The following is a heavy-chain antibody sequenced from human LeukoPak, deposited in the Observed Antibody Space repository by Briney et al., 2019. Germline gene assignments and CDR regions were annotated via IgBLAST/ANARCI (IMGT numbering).Heavy chain of an antibody. Sequence: GASVKVSCKASGYTFTSYYMHWVRQAPGQGLEWMGIINPSGGSTSYAQKFQGRVTMTRDMSTSTVYMELSSLRSEDTAVYYCARDPLGGSSWYMDDYYYYMDVWGKGTTVTVSS. CDR1: GYTFTSYY. D-gene: IGHD6-13*01. CDR2: INPSGGST. V-gene: IGHV1-46*01. CDR3: ARDPLGGSSWYMDDYYYYMDV. J-gene: IGHJ6*03.